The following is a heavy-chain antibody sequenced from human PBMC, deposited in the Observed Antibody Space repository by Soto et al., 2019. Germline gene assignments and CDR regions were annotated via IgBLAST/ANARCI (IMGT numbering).Heavy chain of an antibody. CDR1: GGTFSSYA. V-gene: IGHV1-69*12. J-gene: IGHJ6*02. Sequence: QVQLVQSGAEVKKPGSSVKVSCKASGGTFSSYAISWVRQAPGQGLGWMGGIIPIFRTADYAQKLQGRVKITADVSTSTADMELSRLRSEDTAVHYFARVETQRYITGLDVWGQGTTVTVSS. CDR2: IIPIFRTA. CDR3: ARVETQRYITGLDV. D-gene: IGHD1-1*01.